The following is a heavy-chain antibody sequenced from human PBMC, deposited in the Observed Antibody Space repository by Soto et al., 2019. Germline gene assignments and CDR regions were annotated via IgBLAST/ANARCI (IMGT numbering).Heavy chain of an antibody. Sequence: PGGSLRLSCTASGFTFSSYEMTWVRQAPGKGLEWVSYISSSGGSIKYADSVKGRFTTSRDNAKNSLYLHMNSLRAEDTAVYYCAGYYYDNTGYYPAFDHWGQGTLVTVSS. CDR2: ISSSGGSI. CDR1: GFTFSSYE. J-gene: IGHJ4*02. D-gene: IGHD3-22*01. V-gene: IGHV3-48*03. CDR3: AGYYYDNTGYYPAFDH.